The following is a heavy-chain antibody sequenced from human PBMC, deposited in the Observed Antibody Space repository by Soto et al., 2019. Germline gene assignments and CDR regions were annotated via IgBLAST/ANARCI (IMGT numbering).Heavy chain of an antibody. J-gene: IGHJ6*02. CDR1: GGTFSSYA. D-gene: IGHD6-6*01. CDR2: IIPIFGTA. Sequence: GASVKACCKAPGGTFSSYAISWVRQAPGQGLEWMGGIIPIFGTANCAQKFQGRVTITADESTSTAYMELSSLRSEDTAVYYCARLCSSPYYYGMDVWGQGTTVTVSS. CDR3: ARLCSSPYYYGMDV. V-gene: IGHV1-69*13.